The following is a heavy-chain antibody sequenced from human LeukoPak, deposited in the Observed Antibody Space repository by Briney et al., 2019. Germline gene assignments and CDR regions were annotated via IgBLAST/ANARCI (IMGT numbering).Heavy chain of an antibody. V-gene: IGHV3-74*01. CDR2: INGDGSST. CDR1: GFPFSSYW. Sequence: GGSLRLSCAASGFPFSSYWMHWVRQVPGKGLVWVSRINGDGSSTSYADSVKGRFTISRDNVKNTLYLQMNGLRAEDTAVYYCARDGDSSGYYVNFDYWGQGTLVTVSS. D-gene: IGHD3-22*01. J-gene: IGHJ4*02. CDR3: ARDGDSSGYYVNFDY.